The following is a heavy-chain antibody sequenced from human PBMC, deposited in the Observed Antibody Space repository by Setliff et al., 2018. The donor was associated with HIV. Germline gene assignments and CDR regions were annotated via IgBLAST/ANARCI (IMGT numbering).Heavy chain of an antibody. Sequence: SETLSLTCTVSGGSISSYYWSWIRQPPGKGLEWIGYIYYSGSTNYNPSLKSRVTISMDTSKNQLSLNLSSATAADTAVYYCSRGTFGGVIAQYYFDYWGQGTLVTVSS. D-gene: IGHD3-16*02. CDR1: GGSISSYY. CDR2: IYYSGST. J-gene: IGHJ4*02. CDR3: SRGTFGGVIAQYYFDY. V-gene: IGHV4-59*08.